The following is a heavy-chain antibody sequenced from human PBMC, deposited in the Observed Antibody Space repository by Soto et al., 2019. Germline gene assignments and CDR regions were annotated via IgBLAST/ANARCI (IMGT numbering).Heavy chain of an antibody. Sequence: QVQLVQSGAEVKKPGSSVKVSCKASGGTFSSYTISWVRQAPGQGLEWMGRIIPILGIANYAQKFQGRVTINADKSTSTAYMELSSLRSEDTAVYYCGGAIRIAAAFDYWGQGTLVTVSS. CDR3: GGAIRIAAAFDY. CDR2: IIPILGIA. J-gene: IGHJ4*02. D-gene: IGHD6-13*01. V-gene: IGHV1-69*02. CDR1: GGTFSSYT.